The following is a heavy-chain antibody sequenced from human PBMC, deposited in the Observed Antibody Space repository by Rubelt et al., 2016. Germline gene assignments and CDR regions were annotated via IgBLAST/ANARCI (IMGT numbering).Heavy chain of an antibody. CDR2: IHYSGST. Sequence: QVQLQESGPGLVKPSETLSLTCTVSGGSISSYYWSWIRQPPGKGLEWIGDIHYSGSTHYSPSLKSRVTISGEPSKNRFSLKLTSVTAADTAVYYCVRANYFDYWGQGTLVTVSS. J-gene: IGHJ4*02. CDR1: GGSISSYY. V-gene: IGHV4-59*01. CDR3: VRANYFDY.